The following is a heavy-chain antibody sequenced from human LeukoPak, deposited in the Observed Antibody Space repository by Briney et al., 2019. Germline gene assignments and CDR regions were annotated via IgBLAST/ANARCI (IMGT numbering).Heavy chain of an antibody. J-gene: IGHJ4*02. CDR2: IKQDGSEK. V-gene: IGHV3-7*01. Sequence: GGSLRLSCAASGFTFSSYWMSWVRQAPGKGLEWVANIKQDGSEKYYVDSVKGRFTISRDNAKNSLYLQMNSLRAEDTAVYYCARDGPRLYSGSFLFDYWGQGTLVTVSS. D-gene: IGHD1-26*01. CDR1: GFTFSSYW. CDR3: ARDGPRLYSGSFLFDY.